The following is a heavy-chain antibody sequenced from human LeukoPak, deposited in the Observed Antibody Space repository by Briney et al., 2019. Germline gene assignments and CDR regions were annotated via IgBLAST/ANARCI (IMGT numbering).Heavy chain of an antibody. CDR2: ISCSGGNT. V-gene: IGHV3-23*01. CDR1: GFTFSSYA. J-gene: IGHJ3*02. D-gene: IGHD3-3*01. CDR3: AKGTPARVRFLEWLRGGGAFDI. Sequence: GGSLRLSCAASGFTFSSYAMSWVRQAPGKGLEWVSDISCSGGNTYYADSVKGRFTISRDNSKDTLYLQIHSLRAEDTAVYYCAKGTPARVRFLEWLRGGGAFDIWGQGTMVTASS.